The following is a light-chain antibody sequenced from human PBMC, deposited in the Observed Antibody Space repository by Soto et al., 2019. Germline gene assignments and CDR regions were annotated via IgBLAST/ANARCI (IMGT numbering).Light chain of an antibody. J-gene: IGKJ2*01. Sequence: IQMTQSPSTLSASVGDRVTITCRAGQSISSWLAWYQQKPGKDPNLLIYKASSLESGVLPRFNGSGSGTEFTLTIRSLQPDDFATSYCQRYDKYAYTSGQAKQLQIK. CDR3: QRYDKYAYT. CDR2: KAS. CDR1: QSISSW. V-gene: IGKV1-5*03.